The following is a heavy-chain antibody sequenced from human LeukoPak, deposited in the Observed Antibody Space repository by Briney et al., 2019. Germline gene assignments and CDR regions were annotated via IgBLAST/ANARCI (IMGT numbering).Heavy chain of an antibody. V-gene: IGHV3-30-3*01. CDR1: GFTFSSYA. CDR2: ISYDGSNK. CDR3: AIIPDRKNYYGSGSYYPPFDY. Sequence: PGRSLRLSCAASGFTFSSYAMHWVRQAPGKGLEWVAVISYDGSNKYYADSVKGRFTISRDNSKNTLYLQMNSLRAEDTAVYYCAIIPDRKNYYGSGSYYPPFDYWGQETLVTVSS. J-gene: IGHJ4*02. D-gene: IGHD3-10*01.